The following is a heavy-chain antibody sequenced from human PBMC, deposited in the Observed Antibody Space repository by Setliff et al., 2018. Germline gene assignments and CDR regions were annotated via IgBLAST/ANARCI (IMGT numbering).Heavy chain of an antibody. J-gene: IGHJ4*02. CDR2: ISAYSGNT. Sequence: VASVKVSCKASGYTFTSYGISWVRQAPGQGLEWMGWISAYSGNTNYPQWLQDRVTMTIDTSATTVYMELQSLRSDDTAVYYCVRSSAPQVVLAADFDFWGQGTPVTVSS. V-gene: IGHV1-18*01. D-gene: IGHD6-19*01. CDR1: GYTFTSYG. CDR3: VRSSAPQVVLAADFDF.